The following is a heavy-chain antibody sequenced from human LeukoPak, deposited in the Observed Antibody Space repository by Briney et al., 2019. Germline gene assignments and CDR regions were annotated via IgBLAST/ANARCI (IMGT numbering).Heavy chain of an antibody. CDR3: ARDPLSYCSRTSCNFYYFDQ. CDR2: ISSSISYI. J-gene: IGHJ4*02. D-gene: IGHD2-2*01. Sequence: GGSLRLSCAASGFTFRTYSMNWVRQAPGKGLEWVSSISSSISYISYADSVKGRFTISRDNAKTSLYLQMNSLRAEDTAIYYCARDPLSYCSRTSCNFYYFDQWGQGTLVTVSS. V-gene: IGHV3-21*01. CDR1: GFTFRTYS.